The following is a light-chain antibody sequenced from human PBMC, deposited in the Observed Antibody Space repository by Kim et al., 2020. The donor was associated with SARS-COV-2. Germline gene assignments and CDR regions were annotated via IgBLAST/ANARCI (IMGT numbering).Light chain of an antibody. CDR3: AAWDDSLSGWV. J-gene: IGLJ3*02. CDR2: SNN. Sequence: APGQRVTISCSGSSSNIGSNYVYWYQQLPGTAPKLLIYSNNQRPSGVPDRFSGSKSGTSASLAISGLRSEDEADYYCAAWDDSLSGWVFGGGTQLTVL. CDR1: SSNIGSNY. V-gene: IGLV1-47*02.